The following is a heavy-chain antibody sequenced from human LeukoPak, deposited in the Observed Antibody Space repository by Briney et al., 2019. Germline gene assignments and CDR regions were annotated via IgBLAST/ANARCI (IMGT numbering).Heavy chain of an antibody. Sequence: PGGLLRSSCAASGFTFTNNEMNGGRQAPGKGLGGFSPISSSGSTKYSADSVKGRFTISRANAKNSLYLQMNSLRAEDTAVYYLAIVVSDANPHMDVGGEGTTVTLS. V-gene: IGHV3-48*03. D-gene: IGHD2-2*01. J-gene: IGHJ6*03. CDR1: GFTFTNNE. CDR3: AIVVSDANPHMDV. CDR2: ISSSGSTK.